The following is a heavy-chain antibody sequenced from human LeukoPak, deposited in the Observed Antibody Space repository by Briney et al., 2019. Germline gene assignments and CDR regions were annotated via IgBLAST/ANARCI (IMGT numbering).Heavy chain of an antibody. CDR2: ISSSGSTK. Sequence: GGSLRLSCAASEFTFSSYEMTWVRQAPGKGLEWVSYISSSGSTKYYADSVKGRFTISRDNAKNSLYLQMNSLRVEGTALYYCARGPHPYTSGWYHFDYWGQGTLVTVSS. D-gene: IGHD6-19*01. CDR1: EFTFSSYE. J-gene: IGHJ4*02. V-gene: IGHV3-48*03. CDR3: ARGPHPYTSGWYHFDY.